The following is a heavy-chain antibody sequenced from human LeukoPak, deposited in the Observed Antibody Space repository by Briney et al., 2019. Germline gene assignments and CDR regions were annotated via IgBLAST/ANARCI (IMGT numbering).Heavy chain of an antibody. Sequence: GGSLRLSCAASGFTFSSYVMNWVRQAPGKGLEWVSGISGSGGSTYYADSVKGRFTISRDNSKNTLYLQMNSLRAEDTAVYYCAKDHETVRGANSFDYWGQGTLVTVSS. CDR3: AKDHETVRGANSFDY. J-gene: IGHJ4*02. V-gene: IGHV3-23*01. CDR1: GFTFSSYV. CDR2: ISGSGGST. D-gene: IGHD3-10*01.